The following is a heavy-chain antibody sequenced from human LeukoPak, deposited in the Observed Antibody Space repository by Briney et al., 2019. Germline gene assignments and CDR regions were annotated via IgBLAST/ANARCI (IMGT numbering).Heavy chain of an antibody. CDR2: ISYDGSNK. CDR1: GFTFSSYA. Sequence: PGRSLRLSCAASGFTFSSYAMHWVRQAPGKGLEWVALISYDGSNKYYADSVKGRFTISRDNSKNTLYLQMSSLRAEDTAVYYCARSLVLSNWFDPWGQGTLVTVSS. D-gene: IGHD6-13*01. CDR3: ARSLVLSNWFDP. J-gene: IGHJ5*02. V-gene: IGHV3-30*04.